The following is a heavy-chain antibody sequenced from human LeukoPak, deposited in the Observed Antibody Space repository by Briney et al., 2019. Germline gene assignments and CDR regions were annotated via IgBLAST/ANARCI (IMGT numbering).Heavy chain of an antibody. V-gene: IGHV1-46*01. CDR1: GYTFTSYY. Sequence: ASVKVSCKASGYTFTSYYMHWVRQAPGQGLEWMGIINPSGGSTSYAQKFQGRITMTRDMSTSTVYMESSSLRSEDTAVYYCARVAYYYDSSGYGVFDYWGQGTLVTVSS. D-gene: IGHD3-22*01. CDR3: ARVAYYYDSSGYGVFDY. J-gene: IGHJ4*02. CDR2: INPSGGST.